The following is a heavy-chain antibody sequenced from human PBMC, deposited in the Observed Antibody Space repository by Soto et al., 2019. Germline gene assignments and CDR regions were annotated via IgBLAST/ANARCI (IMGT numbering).Heavy chain of an antibody. CDR1: GFSFSSYS. CDR3: VREASTSFYASAFDL. J-gene: IGHJ3*01. Sequence: EVQLVESGGDLVQPGGSLRLSCAASGFSFSSYSMNWVRQAPGKGLEWVSYIRSSSSPIFYADSVKGRFTISRDNAKNSLYLQMSSLSAEDTAVYYCVREASTSFYASAFDLWGQGTMVTVSS. D-gene: IGHD2-2*01. CDR2: IRSSSSPI. V-gene: IGHV3-48*01.